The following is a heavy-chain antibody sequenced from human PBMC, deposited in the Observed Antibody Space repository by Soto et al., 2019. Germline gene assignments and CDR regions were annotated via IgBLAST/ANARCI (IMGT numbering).Heavy chain of an antibody. CDR2: IIPIFGTA. D-gene: IGHD2-2*01. V-gene: IGHV1-69*01. J-gene: IGHJ6*02. CDR1: GGTFSSYA. CDR3: ARGEVPAAMSLYYHYYGMDV. Sequence: QVQLVQSGAEVKKPGSSVKVSCKASGGTFSSYAISWVRQAPGQGLEWMGGIIPIFGTANYAQKFQGRVTITADESTSTAYRELSSLRSEDTAVYYCARGEVPAAMSLYYHYYGMDVWGQGTTVTVSS.